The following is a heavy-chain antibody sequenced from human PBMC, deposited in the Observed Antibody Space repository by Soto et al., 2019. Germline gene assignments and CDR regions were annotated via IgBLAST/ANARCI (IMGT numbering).Heavy chain of an antibody. D-gene: IGHD5-12*01. CDR2: INHSGST. J-gene: IGHJ4*02. CDR3: ASLHGGNDLVVDY. CDR1: GGSFSGYY. V-gene: IGHV4-34*01. Sequence: QVQLQQWGPGLLKPSETLSLTCAVYGGSFSGYYWTWIRQPPGKGLEWIGEINHSGSTSYNPSLKSRVTISVDTSKNQFSLKLSSVTAADTAVYYCASLHGGNDLVVDYWGQGTLVTVSS.